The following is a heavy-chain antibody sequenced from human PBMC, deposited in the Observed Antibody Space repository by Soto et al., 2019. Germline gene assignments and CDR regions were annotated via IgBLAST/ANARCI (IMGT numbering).Heavy chain of an antibody. D-gene: IGHD2-2*01. CDR2: ISSSSSYI. CDR1: GFTFSSYS. J-gene: IGHJ6*03. Sequence: GGSLRLSCAASGFTFSSYSMNWVRQAPGKGLEWVSSISSSSSYIYYADSVKGRFTISRDNAKNSLYLQMNSLRAEDTAVYYCARDLGVPAAIRNYYYYMDVWGKGTTVTVSS. V-gene: IGHV3-21*01. CDR3: ARDLGVPAAIRNYYYYMDV.